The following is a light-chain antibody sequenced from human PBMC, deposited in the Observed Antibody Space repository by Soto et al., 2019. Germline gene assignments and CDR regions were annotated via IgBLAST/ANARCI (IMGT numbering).Light chain of an antibody. CDR3: QQYNSWPPWT. Sequence: EIVMTQSPATLSVSPGERATLSCRASQSVSSNFAWYHQKHGQAPRLLISCAATRGTGITARFSGSGSGTEFTLPISSLQSEDFAVYYCQQYNSWPPWTFGGGTKVEIK. V-gene: IGKV3-15*01. CDR2: CAA. CDR1: QSVSSN. J-gene: IGKJ1*01.